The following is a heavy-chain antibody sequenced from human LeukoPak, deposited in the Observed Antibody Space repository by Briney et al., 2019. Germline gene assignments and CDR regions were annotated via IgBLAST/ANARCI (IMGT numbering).Heavy chain of an antibody. CDR1: DGSINSYY. CDR2: LHYSGST. D-gene: IGHD3-10*01. V-gene: IGHV4-59*01. Sequence: SETLSLTCTVSDGSINSYYWNWIRQPPGKALEWIGDLHYSGSTNYNPSLRSRVTISVDTSKNQFSLKLSSVTAADTAVYYCARNYYGSGSYYMGNWFDPWGQGTLVTVSS. CDR3: ARNYYGSGSYYMGNWFDP. J-gene: IGHJ5*02.